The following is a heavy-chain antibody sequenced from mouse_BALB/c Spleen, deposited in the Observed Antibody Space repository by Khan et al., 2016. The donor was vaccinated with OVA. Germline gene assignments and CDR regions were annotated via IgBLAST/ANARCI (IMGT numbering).Heavy chain of an antibody. CDR3: ARRNYFGYTFAY. D-gene: IGHD1-2*01. CDR1: GYTFTDYY. V-gene: IGHV1-77*01. CDR2: ISPGSGDT. J-gene: IGHJ3*01. Sequence: VQLQESGAELARPGASVKLSCKASGYTFTDYYINWVKLRTGQGLEWIGEISPGSGDTYYNERFKGQATLTADKSSSTAYMQLSSRTSEASAVYFCARRNYFGYTFAYWGQGTLVTVSA.